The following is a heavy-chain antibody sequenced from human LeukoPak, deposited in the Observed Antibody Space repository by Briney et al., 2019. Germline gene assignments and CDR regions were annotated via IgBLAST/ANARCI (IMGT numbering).Heavy chain of an antibody. D-gene: IGHD2-15*01. CDR3: AIGSYCSGGSCYPLFDY. CDR2: IYGDGST. V-gene: IGHV3-53*01. Sequence: AGGSLRLSCAASGFTFSNAWMNWVRQAPGKGLEWVSGIYGDGSTYYTKSVKGRFTISRDSSKNTLYLQMNSLRAEDTAVYYCAIGSYCSGGSCYPLFDYWGRGTLVTVSS. CDR1: GFTFSNAW. J-gene: IGHJ4*02.